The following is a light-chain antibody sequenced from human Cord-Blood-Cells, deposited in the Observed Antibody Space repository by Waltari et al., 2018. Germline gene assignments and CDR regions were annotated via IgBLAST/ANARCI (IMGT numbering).Light chain of an antibody. Sequence: QSALTQPASVSGSPGQSITISCTGTSSDVGGYNYVSWYQQHPGKVPKLMIYDVSNRPSGVSNRFAGSKSGNTASLTSSGLQAEDEADYYCSSYTSSSTLVFGGGTKLTVL. CDR1: SSDVGGYNY. V-gene: IGLV2-14*01. CDR2: DVS. CDR3: SSYTSSSTLV. J-gene: IGLJ2*01.